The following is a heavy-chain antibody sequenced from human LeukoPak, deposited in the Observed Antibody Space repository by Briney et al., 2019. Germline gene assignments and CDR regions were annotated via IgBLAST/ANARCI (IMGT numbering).Heavy chain of an antibody. CDR2: ISGGGVST. D-gene: IGHD2-2*01. V-gene: IGHV3-23*01. CDR3: AKGSVVVPAGPFDY. J-gene: IGHJ4*02. CDR1: GFTFSSFP. Sequence: TGGSLRLSCAASGFTFSSFPMSWVRQAPGKGLEWVSVISGGGVSTYYADSVKGRFTISRDNAKNSLYLQMNSLRAEDTALYYCAKGSVVVPAGPFDYWGQGTLVTVSS.